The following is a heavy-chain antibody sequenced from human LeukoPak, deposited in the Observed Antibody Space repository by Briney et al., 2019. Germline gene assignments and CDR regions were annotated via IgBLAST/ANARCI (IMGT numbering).Heavy chain of an antibody. CDR3: ASLYGSSLNDAFDI. J-gene: IGHJ3*02. Sequence: GESLKISCKGSGYTFSNYWIAWVRQMPGKGLEWMGIIFPGDSDTRYSPSFQGQVTISADKSISTAYLQWSSLKASDTAMYYCASLYGSSLNDAFDIWGQGTMVTVSS. V-gene: IGHV5-51*01. D-gene: IGHD6-6*01. CDR1: GYTFSNYW. CDR2: IFPGDSDT.